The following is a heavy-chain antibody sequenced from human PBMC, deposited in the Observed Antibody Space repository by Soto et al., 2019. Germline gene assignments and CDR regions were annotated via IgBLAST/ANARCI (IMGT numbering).Heavy chain of an antibody. V-gene: IGHV4-30-4*08. D-gene: IGHD2-21*01. CDR1: GGSISGGTYY. CDR2: IYFSGST. Sequence: QVQLQESGPGLVKPSQTLSLTCTVSGGSISGGTYYWSWIRQPPGQGLEWIGYIYFSGSTYYNPSLKCRVIISVDTSKNQFSLRLSSVTAADTAVYYCARGDWPTQMDVWGQGTTVTVSS. CDR3: ARGDWPTQMDV. J-gene: IGHJ6*02.